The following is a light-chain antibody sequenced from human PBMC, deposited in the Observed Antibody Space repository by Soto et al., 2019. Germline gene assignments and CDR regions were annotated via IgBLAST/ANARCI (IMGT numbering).Light chain of an antibody. J-gene: IGKJ2*01. CDR3: QQLSHYPYT. Sequence: DIQLTQSPSFLSASVEDRVTISCRASYDISSSLAWYQQEPGKPLKLLIYDSSTLQTGVPSRFTGSGSGRKFTLTISGLQFGDFATYFCQQLSHYPYTFGQRTKLGI. CDR2: DSS. V-gene: IGKV1-9*01. CDR1: YDISSS.